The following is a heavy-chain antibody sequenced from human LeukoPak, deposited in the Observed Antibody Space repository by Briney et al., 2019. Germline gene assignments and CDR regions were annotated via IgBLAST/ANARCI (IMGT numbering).Heavy chain of an antibody. CDR1: AASISNYY. CDR3: ARHGSVRSPLGP. Sequence: SETLSLTCAVSAASISNYYWSWIRQAPGKGLEWIRYISTSGSTNYNPSLKSRVSISLDTSKNRFSLNLNFVTAADTAVYYCARHGSVRSPLGPWGQGTLVTVSS. CDR2: ISTSGST. V-gene: IGHV4-4*09. D-gene: IGHD3-10*01. J-gene: IGHJ5*02.